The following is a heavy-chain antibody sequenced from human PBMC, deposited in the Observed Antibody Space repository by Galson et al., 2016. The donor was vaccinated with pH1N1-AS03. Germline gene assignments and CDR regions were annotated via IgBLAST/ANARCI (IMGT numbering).Heavy chain of an antibody. V-gene: IGHV5-51*01. CDR3: ARLTLSSGGPCDY. J-gene: IGHJ4*01. CDR2: IYLDYSDT. Sequence: QSGAEVTKPGESLKISCQGSGYSFTNYWIGWVRQMPGKGMEWMGIIYLDYSDTRYSPSFQGQVTISADKSISTAYLQWSSLKASDTAMYYCARLTLSSGGPCDYWGQGTLVTVSS. D-gene: IGHD6-19*01. CDR1: GYSFTNYW.